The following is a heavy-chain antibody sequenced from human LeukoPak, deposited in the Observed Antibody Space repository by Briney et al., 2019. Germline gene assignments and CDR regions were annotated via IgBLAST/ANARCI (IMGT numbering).Heavy chain of an antibody. CDR2: IYYSGST. CDR1: GGSISSSSYY. CDR3: ASVTAATHYGMDV. D-gene: IGHD2-15*01. J-gene: IGHJ6*02. V-gene: IGHV4-39*01. Sequence: SETLSLTCTVSGGSISSSSYYWGWIRQPPGKGLEWIGSIYYSGSTYYNPPLKSRVTISVDTSKNQFSLKLRSVTAADTAVYYCASVTAATHYGMDVWGQGTTVTVSS.